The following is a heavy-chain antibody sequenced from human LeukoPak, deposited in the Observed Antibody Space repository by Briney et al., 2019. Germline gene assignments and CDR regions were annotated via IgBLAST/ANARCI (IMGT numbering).Heavy chain of an antibody. CDR1: GFTFSSYG. CDR3: ARDSSGWDLFDY. V-gene: IGHV3-33*01. CDR2: IWYDGSNK. Sequence: GGSLRLSCAASGFTFSSYGMHWVRQAPGKGLEWVAVIWYDGSNKYYADSVKGRFTISRDNSKNTLYLQMNSLRAEDTAMYYCARDSSGWDLFDYWGQGTLVTVSS. J-gene: IGHJ4*02. D-gene: IGHD6-19*01.